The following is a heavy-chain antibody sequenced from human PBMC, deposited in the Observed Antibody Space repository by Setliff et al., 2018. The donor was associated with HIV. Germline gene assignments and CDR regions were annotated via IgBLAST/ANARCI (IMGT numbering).Heavy chain of an antibody. CDR2: IIPILGTA. D-gene: IGHD3-3*01. J-gene: IGHJ1*01. Sequence: GASVKVSCKASGGIFSSYAISWVRQAPGQGLEWMGGIIPILGTANDAQKFQDRVTITADESTTTAYMELSSLRSEDTAGYYCAREISGPTPPGVKGFHHWGQGTLVTVSS. V-gene: IGHV1-69*13. CDR3: AREISGPTPPGVKGFHH. CDR1: GGIFSSYA.